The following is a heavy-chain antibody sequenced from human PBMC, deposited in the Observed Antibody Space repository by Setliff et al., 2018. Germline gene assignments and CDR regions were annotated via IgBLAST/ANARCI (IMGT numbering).Heavy chain of an antibody. CDR1: GFTFSSYA. CDR2: ISGSGGST. D-gene: IGHD3-10*01. V-gene: IGHV3-23*01. Sequence: GESLTISCAASGFTFSSYAMSWVRQAPGKGLEWVSVISGSGGSTYYADSVKGRFTISRDNSKNTLYLQMNSLRAEDTAVYYCAKNGFGVVALGVNNWFDPWGQGTLVTVSS. CDR3: AKNGFGVVALGVNNWFDP. J-gene: IGHJ5*02.